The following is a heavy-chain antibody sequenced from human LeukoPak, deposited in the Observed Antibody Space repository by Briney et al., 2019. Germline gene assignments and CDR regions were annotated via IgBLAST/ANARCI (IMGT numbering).Heavy chain of an antibody. V-gene: IGHV3-73*01. J-gene: IGHJ1*01. CDR2: IRSKANNYAT. Sequence: GGSLKLSCAASGFTFTGSAMHWVRQASGKGLEWVGRIRSKANNYATAYAASVTGRFTISRDDSKNTAYLQMNSLKTEDTAVYYCTFGSGSSHWGQGTLVTVSS. CDR1: GFTFTGSA. CDR3: TFGSGSSH. D-gene: IGHD3-10*01.